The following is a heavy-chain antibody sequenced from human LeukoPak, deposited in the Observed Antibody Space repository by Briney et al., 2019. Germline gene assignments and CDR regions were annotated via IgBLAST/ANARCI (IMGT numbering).Heavy chain of an antibody. Sequence: ASVKVSCKASGYTFTGYYMHWVRQAPGQGLEWMGWINPNSGGTNYAQKFQGRVTMTRDTSISTAYMELSRLRSDDTAVYYFARDSSSVLRFLEWLTNFEYWGQGTLVTVSS. CDR3: ARDSSSVLRFLEWLTNFEY. J-gene: IGHJ4*02. V-gene: IGHV1-2*02. CDR2: INPNSGGT. D-gene: IGHD3-3*01. CDR1: GYTFTGYY.